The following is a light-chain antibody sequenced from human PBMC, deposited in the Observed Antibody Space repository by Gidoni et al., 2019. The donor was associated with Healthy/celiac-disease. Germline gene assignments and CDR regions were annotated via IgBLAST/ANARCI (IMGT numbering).Light chain of an antibody. J-gene: IGLJ2*01. CDR2: GNS. CDR3: QSYDSSLSGSGV. Sequence: QSVLTQPPSVSGAPWQRVTISCTGSSANIGGGYDVPCDQQLPGTAPKLLIYGNSNRPSGVPDRFSGSKSGTSASLAITGLQAEDEADYYCQSYDSSLSGSGVFGGGTKLTVL. V-gene: IGLV1-40*01. CDR1: SANIGGGYD.